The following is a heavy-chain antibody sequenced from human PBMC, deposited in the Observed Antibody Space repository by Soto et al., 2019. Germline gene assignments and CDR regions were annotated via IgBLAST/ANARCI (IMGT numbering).Heavy chain of an antibody. D-gene: IGHD2-21*02. CDR3: AKGSAHCGGDCYSY. CDR2: ISGIGGST. V-gene: IGHV3-23*01. CDR1: GLTLSSYA. Sequence: EVQLLESGGGLVQPGGSLRLSCAASGLTLSSYAMSWVRQTPGKGLEWVSGISGIGGSTYYADSVKGRFTISRDNSKNTLYLQMNSLRAEDTAVYYCAKGSAHCGGDCYSYWGQGTLVTVSS. J-gene: IGHJ4*02.